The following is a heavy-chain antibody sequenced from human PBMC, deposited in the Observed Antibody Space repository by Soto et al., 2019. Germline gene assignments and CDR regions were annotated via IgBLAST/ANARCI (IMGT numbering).Heavy chain of an antibody. V-gene: IGHV1-18*04. CDR2: ISAYNGNT. CDR3: ARDASGYSYVDFDY. J-gene: IGHJ4*02. CDR1: GYTFTSYG. Sequence: ASVKVSCKASGYTFTSYGISWVRQAPGQGLEWTGWISAYNGNTNYAQKLQGRVTMTTDTSTSTAYMELRSLRSDDTAVYYCARDASGYSYVDFDYWGKGTLVTVSS. D-gene: IGHD5-18*01.